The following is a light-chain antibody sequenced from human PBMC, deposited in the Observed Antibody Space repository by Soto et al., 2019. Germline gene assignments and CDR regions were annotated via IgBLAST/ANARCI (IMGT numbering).Light chain of an antibody. CDR1: QDIKNY. Sequence: DIQMTQSPSSLSAFVGDSITITCQASQDIKNYLNWYQHKPGKAPKLLIYDAFKSDTGVPSRFSGSGSGTDFTFTIHSLQPEDIATYFCQQYDSLPPTFGGGTRV. V-gene: IGKV1-33*01. J-gene: IGKJ4*01. CDR2: DAF. CDR3: QQYDSLPPT.